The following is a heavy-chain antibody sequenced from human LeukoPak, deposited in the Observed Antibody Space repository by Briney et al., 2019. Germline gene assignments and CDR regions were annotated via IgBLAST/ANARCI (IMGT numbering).Heavy chain of an antibody. CDR3: ARDGYCRGDCYSVSYGMDV. CDR1: GYTFTGYY. Sequence: ASVKVSCKASGYTFTGYYMHWVRQAPGQGLEWMGWINPNSGGTNYAQKFQGRVTMTRDTSISTAYMELSRLRSDDTAVYYCARDGYCRGDCYSVSYGMDVWGQGTTVTVSS. J-gene: IGHJ6*02. V-gene: IGHV1-2*02. D-gene: IGHD2-21*02. CDR2: INPNSGGT.